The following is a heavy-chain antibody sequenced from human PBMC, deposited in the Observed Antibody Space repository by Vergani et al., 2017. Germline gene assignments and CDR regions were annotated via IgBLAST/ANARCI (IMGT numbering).Heavy chain of an antibody. V-gene: IGHV3-23*01. CDR3: AKSTSRLPAAGTEFDH. CDR2: ISGDSGET. D-gene: IGHD6-13*01. J-gene: IGHJ4*02. Sequence: EVQLLESGGEVVKPGGSLRVSCAASGFTFSNYAMSRVRQTPGKGLEWVSVISGDSGETEYGDSVKGRFVISRDNSKNMIYLEMKSLRGEDTAVYFCAKSTSRLPAAGTEFDHWGQGTRVTVSS. CDR1: GFTFSNYA.